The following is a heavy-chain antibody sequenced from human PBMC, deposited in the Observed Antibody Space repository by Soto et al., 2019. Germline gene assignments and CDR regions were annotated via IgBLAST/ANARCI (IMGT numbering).Heavy chain of an antibody. V-gene: IGHV4-59*08. D-gene: IGHD1-26*01. CDR1: GGSISSYY. CDR2: IYYSGST. Sequence: QVQLQESGPGLVKPSETLSPTCTVSGGSISSYYWSWIRQPPGKGLEWIGYIYYSGSTNYNPSLKSRVTISVDTSKNQFSLKLSSVTAADTAVYYCARRYGSAIDYWGQGTLVTVSS. J-gene: IGHJ4*02. CDR3: ARRYGSAIDY.